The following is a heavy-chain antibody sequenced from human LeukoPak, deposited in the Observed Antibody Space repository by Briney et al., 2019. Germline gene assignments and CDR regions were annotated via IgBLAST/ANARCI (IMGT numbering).Heavy chain of an antibody. CDR3: ARASYCSSTSCYQRGAFDI. CDR2: INHSGST. V-gene: IGHV4-34*01. J-gene: IGHJ3*02. CDR1: GGSFSGYY. D-gene: IGHD2-2*01. Sequence: SETLSLTCAVYGGSFSGYYWSWIRQPPGKGLEWIGEINHSGSTNYNPSLKSRVTISVGTSKNQFSLKLSSVTAADTAVYYCARASYCSSTSCYQRGAFDIWGQGTMVTVSS.